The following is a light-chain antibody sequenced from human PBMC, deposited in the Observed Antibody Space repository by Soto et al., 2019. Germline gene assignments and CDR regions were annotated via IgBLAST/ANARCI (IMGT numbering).Light chain of an antibody. CDR2: GAS. CDR1: QSVSSSY. CDR3: QHYGSSPRK. Sequence: EIVSTQSPSTLSLSPGERATLSCRASQSVSSSYLAWYQQKPGQAPRLLTYGASSRATGITDRFSGSGSGTDCHLPISRLEGEDCAVYCFQHYGSSPRKFGQGTKVEIK. J-gene: IGKJ1*01. V-gene: IGKV3-20*01.